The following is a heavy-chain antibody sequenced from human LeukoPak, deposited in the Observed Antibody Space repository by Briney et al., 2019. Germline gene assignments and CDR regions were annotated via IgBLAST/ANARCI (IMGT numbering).Heavy chain of an antibody. Sequence: GGSLRLSCAASGFTFSSYSMNWVRQAPGKGLEWVSSISSSSSYIYYADSVKGRFTISRDNAKNSLYLQMNSLRAEDTAVYYCAIPDATRPNQGNWGQGTLVTVSS. J-gene: IGHJ4*02. V-gene: IGHV3-21*01. CDR1: GFTFSSYS. CDR2: ISSSSSYI. D-gene: IGHD1-14*01. CDR3: AIPDATRPNQGN.